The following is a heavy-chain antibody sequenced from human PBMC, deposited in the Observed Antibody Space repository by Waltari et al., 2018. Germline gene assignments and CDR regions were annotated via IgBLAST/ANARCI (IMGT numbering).Heavy chain of an antibody. CDR3: ATGGWGFYFDY. CDR2: ISSSSSYT. J-gene: IGHJ4*02. V-gene: IGHV3-21*01. CDR1: GFTFRSYN. D-gene: IGHD7-27*01. Sequence: EVQLVESGGGLVKPGGSLRLSCAASGFTFRSYNMNWVRQAPGKGLELVSSISSSSSYTHYADSVKGRFTISRDNAKNSLYLQMNSLRAEDTAVYYCATGGWGFYFDYWGPGTLVTVSS.